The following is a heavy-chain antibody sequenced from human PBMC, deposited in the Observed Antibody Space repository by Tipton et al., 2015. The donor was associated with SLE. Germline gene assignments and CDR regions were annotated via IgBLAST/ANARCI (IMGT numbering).Heavy chain of an antibody. CDR1: GGSFSGYY. V-gene: IGHV4-34*01. D-gene: IGHD3-3*01. J-gene: IGHJ5*02. CDR2: INHSGST. Sequence: LRLSCAVYGGSFSGYYWSWIRQPPGKGLEWIGEINHSGSTNYNPSLKSRVTISVDTSKNQFSLKLSSVTAADTAVYYCARGGNTIFGVVISWFDPWGQGTLVTVSS. CDR3: ARGGNTIFGVVISWFDP.